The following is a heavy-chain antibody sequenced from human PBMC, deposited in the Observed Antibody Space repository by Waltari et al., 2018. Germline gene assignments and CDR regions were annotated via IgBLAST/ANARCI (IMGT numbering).Heavy chain of an antibody. CDR2: IKEDGGRK. D-gene: IGHD2-15*01. Sequence: EVQLVESGGGLVQPGGSLRPSCPLLGLTLRNYWMGWVRQAPGKGLEWVAGIKEDGGRKDYVDSVKGRFTISRDNAKSTLYLQMNSLRAEDTAVFYCVRNRGWQQFDFWGQGTLVTVSS. V-gene: IGHV3-7*01. CDR3: VRNRGWQQFDF. CDR1: GLTLRNYW. J-gene: IGHJ4*02.